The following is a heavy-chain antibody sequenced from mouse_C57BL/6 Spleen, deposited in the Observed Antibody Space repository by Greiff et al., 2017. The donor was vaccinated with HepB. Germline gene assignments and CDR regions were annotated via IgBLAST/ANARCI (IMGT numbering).Heavy chain of an antibody. D-gene: IGHD2-4*01. CDR1: GFTFSDYG. V-gene: IGHV5-17*01. CDR3: ARMDYDGAMDY. Sequence: EVMLVESGGGLVKPGGSLKLSCAASGFTFSDYGMHWVRQAPEKGLEWVAYISSGSSTIYYADTVKGRFTISRDNAKNTLFLQMTSLRSEDTAMYYCARMDYDGAMDYWGQGTSVTVSS. CDR2: ISSGSSTI. J-gene: IGHJ4*01.